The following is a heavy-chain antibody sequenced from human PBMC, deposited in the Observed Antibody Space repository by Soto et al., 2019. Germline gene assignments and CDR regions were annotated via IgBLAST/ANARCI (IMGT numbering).Heavy chain of an antibody. J-gene: IGHJ4*02. CDR2: ITKDGTYS. CDR1: GFTFSSFW. CDR3: TRGPRPISTGTGAY. Sequence: PGGSLRLSCAASGFTFSSFWMHWVRQVPGKGLVWISHITKDGTYSDYADSVRGRFTISRDNVNDTLYLQMNNLRAEDSGLYYCTRGPRPISTGTGAYWGQGTQVTVSS. D-gene: IGHD3-10*01. V-gene: IGHV3-74*01.